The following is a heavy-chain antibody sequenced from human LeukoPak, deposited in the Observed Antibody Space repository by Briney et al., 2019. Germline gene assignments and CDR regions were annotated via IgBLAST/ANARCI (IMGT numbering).Heavy chain of an antibody. CDR3: AKDSWEVGATSEIDY. Sequence: PGGSLKLSCAASGFTFSSYGMHWVRQAPGKGLEWVGFIRYDGSDKYYADSVKGRFTISRDNPKNTLYLQVNSLRAEDTAAYYCAKDSWEVGATSEIDYWGQGTLVTVAS. V-gene: IGHV3-30*02. D-gene: IGHD1-26*01. J-gene: IGHJ4*02. CDR2: IRYDGSDK. CDR1: GFTFSSYG.